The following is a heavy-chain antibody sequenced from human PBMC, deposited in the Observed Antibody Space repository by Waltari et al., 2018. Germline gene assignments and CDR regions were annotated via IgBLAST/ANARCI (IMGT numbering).Heavy chain of an antibody. V-gene: IGHV1-2*02. J-gene: IGHJ3*02. CDR1: GYSFNDYY. CDR2: INPKHGGR. CDR3: ARVLMNDAVDI. Sequence: QVQLVQSGAEVKKPGASVKVSCKASGYSFNDYYIHWVRQAPGQGREWMGWINPKHGGRKFTQKFQGRVTMTRDTTISTAYMELSSLRSDDTAVYYCARVLMNDAVDIWGPGTMVTVSS.